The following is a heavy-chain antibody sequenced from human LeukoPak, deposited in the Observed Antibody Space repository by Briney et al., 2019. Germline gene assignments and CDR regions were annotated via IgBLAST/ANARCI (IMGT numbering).Heavy chain of an antibody. CDR1: GYTFTNYW. CDR3: ARSALNNWLDP. Sequence: GESLKISCKGSGYTFTNYWIVWVRQMPGKGLEWMGIIYPGDSDTRYSPSFQGQVTISADKSISTTYLQWTSLKASDTAMYYCARSALNNWLDPWGQGTLVTLSS. CDR2: IYPGDSDT. V-gene: IGHV5-51*01. D-gene: IGHD6-25*01. J-gene: IGHJ5*02.